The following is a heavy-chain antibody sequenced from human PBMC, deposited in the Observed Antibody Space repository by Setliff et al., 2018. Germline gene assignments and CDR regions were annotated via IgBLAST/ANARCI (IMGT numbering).Heavy chain of an antibody. V-gene: IGHV1-69*06. CDR3: ARDCRDIVVVPAAMSNDYYYYYYMDV. CDR1: GGTFSSYA. J-gene: IGHJ6*03. D-gene: IGHD2-2*01. CDR2: IIPIFGAA. Sequence: SVKVSCKASGGTFSSYAISWVRQAPGQGLEWMGRIIPIFGAANYAQKFQGRVTITADKSTSTAYMELSSLRSEDTAVYYCARDCRDIVVVPAAMSNDYYYYYYMDVWGKGTTVTVSS.